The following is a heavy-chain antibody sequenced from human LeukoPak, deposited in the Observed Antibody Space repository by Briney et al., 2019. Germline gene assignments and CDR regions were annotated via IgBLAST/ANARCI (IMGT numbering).Heavy chain of an antibody. J-gene: IGHJ4*02. Sequence: GGSLRLSCVASGFTFSSYWMSWVRQAPGKGLEWVANIREDGSDKHYVDSVKGRFTISRDNDKKSLYLQMNSLRAEDTAVYYCSSAEDYWGQGILVTVSS. CDR1: GFTFSSYW. CDR3: SSAEDY. V-gene: IGHV3-7*01. CDR2: IREDGSDK.